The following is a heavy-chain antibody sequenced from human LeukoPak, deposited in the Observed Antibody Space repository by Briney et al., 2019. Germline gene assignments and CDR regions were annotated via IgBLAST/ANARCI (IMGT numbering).Heavy chain of an antibody. V-gene: IGHV1-18*01. J-gene: IGHJ4*02. D-gene: IGHD3-22*01. CDR2: ISAYNGNT. CDR3: ARDDQEGYYDSSGYSHY. CDR1: GYTFTSYG. Sequence: ASVKVSCKASGYTFTSYGISWVRQAPGQGLEWMGWISAYNGNTNYAQKLQGRVTMTTDTSTSTAYMELRSLRSDDTAVYYCARDDQEGYYDSSGYSHYWGQGTLVTVSS.